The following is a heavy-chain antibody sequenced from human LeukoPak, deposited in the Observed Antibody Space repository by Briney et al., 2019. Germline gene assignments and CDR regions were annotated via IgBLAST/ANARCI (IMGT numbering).Heavy chain of an antibody. Sequence: SETLSLTCTVSGGSISSGIYYWSWIRQPAGKGLEWIGRIYSSGSTNYNPSLKSRVTISVDTSKNQFSLKLSSVTAADTAMYYRTRGRAIAAAGTGNWFDPWGQGTLVTVSS. CDR2: IYSSGST. J-gene: IGHJ5*02. CDR3: TRGRAIAAAGTGNWFDP. CDR1: GGSISSGIYY. D-gene: IGHD6-13*01. V-gene: IGHV4-61*02.